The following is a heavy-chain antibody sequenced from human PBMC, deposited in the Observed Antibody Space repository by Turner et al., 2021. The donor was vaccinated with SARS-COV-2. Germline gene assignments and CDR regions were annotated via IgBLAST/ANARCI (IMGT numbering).Heavy chain of an antibody. V-gene: IGHV3-48*01. CDR3: ARDLGSFAVAN. CDR1: GFTFSSYS. J-gene: IGHJ4*02. CDR2: ISSSSSTI. Sequence: VQLVESGGGLVQPGGPLRLSCAASGFTFSSYSMYWVRTAPGKGVEWCSYISSSSSTIYYADSVTGRFSISRDSAKNSLYLQMNSLRAEDTAVYYCARDLGSFAVANWGQGTLVTVSS. D-gene: IGHD6-19*01.